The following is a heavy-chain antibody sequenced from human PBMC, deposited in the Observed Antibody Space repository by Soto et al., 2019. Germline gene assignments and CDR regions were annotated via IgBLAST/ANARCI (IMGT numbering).Heavy chain of an antibody. CDR3: ARRGCTVATCQSYYYYYMDV. Sequence: SETLSLTCTVSGGSISSSSYYWGWIRQPPGKGLEWIGSIYYSGSTYYNPSLKSRVTISVDTSKNQFSLKLSSVTAADTAVYYCARRGCTVATCQSYYYYYMDVWGKGTTVTVSS. J-gene: IGHJ6*03. D-gene: IGHD1-26*01. CDR1: GGSISSSSYY. CDR2: IYYSGST. V-gene: IGHV4-39*01.